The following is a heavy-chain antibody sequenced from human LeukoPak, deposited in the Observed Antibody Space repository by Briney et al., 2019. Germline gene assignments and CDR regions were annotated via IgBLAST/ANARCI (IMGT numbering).Heavy chain of an antibody. D-gene: IGHD4-17*01. CDR2: ISSSSSYI. CDR3: ARDKESDYGDYVRAFDI. J-gene: IGHJ3*02. Sequence: GGSLRLSCAASGFSFSSYSMSWVRQAPGKGLEWVSSISSSSSYIKYADSVKDRCTISRDSAKNSLYLQVNSLRAEDTAVYYCARDKESDYGDYVRAFDIWGQGTMVTVSS. V-gene: IGHV3-21*01. CDR1: GFSFSSYS.